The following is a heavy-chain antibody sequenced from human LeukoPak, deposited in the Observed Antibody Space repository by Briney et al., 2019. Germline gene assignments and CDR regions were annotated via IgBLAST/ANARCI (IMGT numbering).Heavy chain of an antibody. CDR3: AKELDTMFFDY. Sequence: GGSLRLSCATSGFTFDRYTIHWVRQAPGKGLEWVSLAGWAGGTTYYSDSVRGRFTISRDSGRKSVYLQMNSLTTDDTAFYFCAKELDTMFFDYWGQGALVTVSS. D-gene: IGHD3-10*02. CDR1: GFTFDRYT. CDR2: AGWAGGTT. J-gene: IGHJ4*02. V-gene: IGHV3-43*01.